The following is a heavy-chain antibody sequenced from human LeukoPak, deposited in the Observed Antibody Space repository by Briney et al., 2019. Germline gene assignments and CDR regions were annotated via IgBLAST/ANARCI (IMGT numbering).Heavy chain of an antibody. J-gene: IGHJ6*03. V-gene: IGHV4-34*01. CDR3: ARVSGDSSGYYYYYYMDV. Sequence: SETLSLTCAVYGGSFSGYYWSWIRQPPGKGLEWIGEINHSGSTNYNPSLKSRVTISVDTSKNQFSLKLSSVTAADTAVYYCARVSGDSSGYYYYYYMDVWGKGTTVTVSS. CDR2: INHSGST. D-gene: IGHD3-22*01. CDR1: GGSFSGYY.